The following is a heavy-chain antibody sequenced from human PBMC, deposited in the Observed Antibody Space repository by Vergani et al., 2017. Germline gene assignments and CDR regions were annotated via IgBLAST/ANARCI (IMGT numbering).Heavy chain of an antibody. Sequence: EVQLVESGGGLVQPGGSLKLSCAASGFTFSGSAMHWVRQASGKGLEWVGRIRSKANSYATAYAASVKGRFTISRDDSKNTAYLQMNSLKTEDTAVYYCARDLRYGWLREGYYYYGMDVWGQGTTVTVSS. V-gene: IGHV3-73*02. CDR3: ARDLRYGWLREGYYYYGMDV. J-gene: IGHJ6*02. CDR1: GFTFSGSA. CDR2: IRSKANSYAT. D-gene: IGHD5-12*01.